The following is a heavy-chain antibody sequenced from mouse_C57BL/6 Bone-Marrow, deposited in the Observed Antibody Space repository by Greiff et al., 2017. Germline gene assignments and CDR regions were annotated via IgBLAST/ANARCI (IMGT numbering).Heavy chain of an antibody. D-gene: IGHD1-1*01. Sequence: EVKLVESGGGLVQPGESLKLSCESNEYEFPSHDMSWVRKTPEKRLELVAAINSDGGSTYYPDTMERRFIISRDNTKKTLYLQMSSLLSEDTALYYCARHITTVVARYFDVWGTGTTVTVSS. CDR1: EYEFPSHD. J-gene: IGHJ1*03. V-gene: IGHV5-2*01. CDR3: ARHITTVVARYFDV. CDR2: INSDGGST.